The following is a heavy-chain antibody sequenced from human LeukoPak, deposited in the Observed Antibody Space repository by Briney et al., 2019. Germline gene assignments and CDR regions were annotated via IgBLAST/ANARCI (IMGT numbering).Heavy chain of an antibody. Sequence: GGSLRLSCAASGFTFSSYAMNWVRQAPGKGLEWVSGIGYTGDSTFYADSVKGRFTVSRDSSKNTLFLQMNSLRAEDTAVYYCARGWGGLGWFFDYWGQGTLVTVSS. CDR3: ARGWGGLGWFFDY. CDR1: GFTFSSYA. V-gene: IGHV3-23*01. D-gene: IGHD4-23*01. J-gene: IGHJ4*02. CDR2: IGYTGDST.